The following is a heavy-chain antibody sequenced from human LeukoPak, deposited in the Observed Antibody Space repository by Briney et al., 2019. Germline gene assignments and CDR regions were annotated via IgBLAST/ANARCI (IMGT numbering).Heavy chain of an antibody. Sequence: ASVKVSCKASGYTFSSYLTHWVRQAPGQGLEWMGINNPSGGSTSYAQKFQGRVTMTRDTSTSTVYMELSSLRSEDTAVYYCARDLGLRGVTNWFDPWGQGTLVTVSS. CDR2: NNPSGGST. V-gene: IGHV1-46*01. CDR1: GYTFSSYL. D-gene: IGHD3-10*01. CDR3: ARDLGLRGVTNWFDP. J-gene: IGHJ5*02.